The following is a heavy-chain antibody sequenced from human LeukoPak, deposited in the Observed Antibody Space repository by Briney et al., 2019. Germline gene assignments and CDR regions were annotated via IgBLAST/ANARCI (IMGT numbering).Heavy chain of an antibody. V-gene: IGHV3-48*03. J-gene: IGHJ4*02. D-gene: IGHD3-10*01. Sequence: GGSLRLSCAASGFTFSVYEMNWVRQAPGKGLEWFSYITSGGGTIYYADSVKGRFTISRDNAKNTLYLQMNSLRAEDTAVYYCARDLSPVVRASPMGYWGQGTLVTVSS. CDR2: ITSGGGTI. CDR1: GFTFSVYE. CDR3: ARDLSPVVRASPMGY.